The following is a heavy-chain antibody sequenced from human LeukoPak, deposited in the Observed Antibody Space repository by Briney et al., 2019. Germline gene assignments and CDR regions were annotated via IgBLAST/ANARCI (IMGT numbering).Heavy chain of an antibody. J-gene: IGHJ6*02. CDR1: GYTFTNYY. V-gene: IGHV1-46*01. Sequence: ASVKVSCKASGYTFTNYYMHWVRQAPGQGLEWMGIVNPSGGGTTYAQKFQGRVSITRDTSASTAYMELSSLRSEDTAVYYCARMDYDFWSGFRQDYYYYGMDVWGQGTTVTVSS. D-gene: IGHD3-3*01. CDR3: ARMDYDFWSGFRQDYYYYGMDV. CDR2: VNPSGGGT.